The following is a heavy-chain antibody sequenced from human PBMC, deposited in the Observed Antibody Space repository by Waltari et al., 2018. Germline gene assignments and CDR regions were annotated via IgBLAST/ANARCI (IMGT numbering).Heavy chain of an antibody. CDR2: IDESGNT. CDR3: ARGRPDGNYFWTGYYHFDS. V-gene: IGHV4-34*02. CDR1: GGSFIGYY. J-gene: IGHJ4*02. D-gene: IGHD3-3*01. Sequence: QVQLPQWGAGLLKPSETLSLTCAVHGGSFIGYYWRWIRQPPGKGLEWIGDIDESGNTNYNPSLKSRVTISIYTSRIQFSLKLTSVTAADTAVYYCARGRPDGNYFWTGYYHFDSWGQGTLVTVSS.